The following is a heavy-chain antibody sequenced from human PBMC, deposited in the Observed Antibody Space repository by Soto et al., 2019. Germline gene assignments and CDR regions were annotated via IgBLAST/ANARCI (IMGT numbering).Heavy chain of an antibody. CDR1: GFTFSSYG. Sequence: QVQLVESGGGVVQPGRSLRLSCAASGFTFSSYGMHWVRQAPGKGLEWVAVIWYDGSNKYYADSVKGRFTISRDNSKNTLYLQMNSLRAEDTAVYYCARGEGSGWPPYYYYYGMDVWGQGTTVTVSS. CDR3: ARGEGSGWPPYYYYYGMDV. J-gene: IGHJ6*02. CDR2: IWYDGSNK. V-gene: IGHV3-33*01. D-gene: IGHD6-19*01.